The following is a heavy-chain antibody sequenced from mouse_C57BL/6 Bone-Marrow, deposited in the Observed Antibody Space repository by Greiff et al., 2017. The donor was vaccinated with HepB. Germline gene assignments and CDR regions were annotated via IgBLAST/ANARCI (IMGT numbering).Heavy chain of an antibody. J-gene: IGHJ2*01. CDR3: RITTVVATENCDY. D-gene: IGHD1-1*01. Sequence: VQLQQSGPELVKPGASVKISCKASGYAFSSSWMNWVKQRPGPGLEWIGRIYPGDGDTNYNGKFKGKATLTADKSSTTAYMQLSSLTSEDSAVYFCRITTVVATENCDYWGQGTTLTVSS. CDR1: GYAFSSSW. CDR2: IYPGDGDT. V-gene: IGHV1-82*01.